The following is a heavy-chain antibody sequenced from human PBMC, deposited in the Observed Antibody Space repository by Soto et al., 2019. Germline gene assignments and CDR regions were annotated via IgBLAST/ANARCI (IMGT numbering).Heavy chain of an antibody. V-gene: IGHV1-18*01. D-gene: IGHD4-17*01. J-gene: IGHJ3*02. CDR3: ARTTVTHFKGNAAFDI. CDR1: GYTFPSYG. Sequence: ASVKVSCKASGYTFPSYGISWLRQAPGQGLEWMGWISTYNGNTNYAQKLQGRVTMTTDTSTSTAYMELRSLRSDDTAVYYCARTTVTHFKGNAAFDIWGQGTMVTGSS. CDR2: ISTYNGNT.